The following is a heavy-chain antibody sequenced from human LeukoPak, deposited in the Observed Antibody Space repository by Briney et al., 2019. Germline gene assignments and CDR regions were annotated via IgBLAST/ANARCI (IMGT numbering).Heavy chain of an antibody. V-gene: IGHV3-11*06. CDR1: GFTFSDYY. J-gene: IGHJ4*02. D-gene: IGHD2-15*01. CDR2: ISSSSSYT. CDR3: ARDPPYCSGGSRYSVYYFDY. Sequence: GGSLRLSCAASGFTFSDYYMSWIRQAPGKGLEWVSYISSSSSYTNYADSVKGRFTISRENANNSLYLQMNSLRAEDTAVYYCARDPPYCSGGSRYSVYYFDYWGQGTLVTVSS.